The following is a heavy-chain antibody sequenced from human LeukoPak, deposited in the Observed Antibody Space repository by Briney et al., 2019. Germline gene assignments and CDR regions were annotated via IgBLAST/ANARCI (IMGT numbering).Heavy chain of an antibody. Sequence: ASVKVSCKASGYTFTGYYMHWVRQAPGQGLGWMGWINPNSGGTNYAQKFQGRVTMTRDTSISTAYMELSRLRSDDTAVYYCASVGVVVVTAYPYAFDIWGQGTMVTVSS. CDR1: GYTFTGYY. V-gene: IGHV1-2*02. CDR3: ASVGVVVVTAYPYAFDI. CDR2: INPNSGGT. J-gene: IGHJ3*02. D-gene: IGHD2-21*02.